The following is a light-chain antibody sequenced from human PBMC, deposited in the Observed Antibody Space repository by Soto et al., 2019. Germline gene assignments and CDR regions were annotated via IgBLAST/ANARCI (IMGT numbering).Light chain of an antibody. Sequence: SYELTQPPSVSGSPGQTASITCSGEKLGDKYACWYQQKPGQSPVLGIYQDSKRPSGIPERFSGSNSGNTATLTISGTQAMDEADYYCQAWDSSTVVFGGGTKLTVL. J-gene: IGLJ2*01. CDR2: QDS. CDR3: QAWDSSTVV. V-gene: IGLV3-1*01. CDR1: KLGDKY.